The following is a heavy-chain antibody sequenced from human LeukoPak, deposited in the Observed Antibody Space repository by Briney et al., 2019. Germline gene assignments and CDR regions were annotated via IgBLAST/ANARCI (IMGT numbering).Heavy chain of an antibody. D-gene: IGHD6-19*01. CDR3: VKYSSGWYYDY. CDR2: INDNGRST. Sequence: GGSLRLSCSASGFTFSKYAMHWVRQAPGKGLEYVSAINDNGRSTYHADSVKGRFSISRDNSKNTLYLQMSSLRAEDTAVYYCVKYSSGWYYDYWGQGTLVTVSS. V-gene: IGHV3-64D*09. J-gene: IGHJ4*02. CDR1: GFTFSKYA.